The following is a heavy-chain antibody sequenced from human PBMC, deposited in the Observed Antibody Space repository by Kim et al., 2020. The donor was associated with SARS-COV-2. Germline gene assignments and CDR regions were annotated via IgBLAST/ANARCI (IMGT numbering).Heavy chain of an antibody. CDR1: GFNFYYYA. Sequence: GGSLRLSCAASGFNFYYYAMHWVRQAPGKGLEWVSGINWKSGNINYADSVKGRFTISRDNAKNSLYLQMDSLRAEDTALYYCAKDLKGSYYYYYGMDVWG. CDR2: INWKSGNI. J-gene: IGHJ6*01. V-gene: IGHV3-9*01. CDR3: AKDLKGSYYYYYGMDV.